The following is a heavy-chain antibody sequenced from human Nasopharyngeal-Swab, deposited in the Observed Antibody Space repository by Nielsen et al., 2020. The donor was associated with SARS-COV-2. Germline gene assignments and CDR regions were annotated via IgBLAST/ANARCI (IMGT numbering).Heavy chain of an antibody. Sequence: GEALKISCAASGFTVSNSFMSWVRQAPGKGLEWVSVIYSGGATHYAGSVKGRFTISRDNSKNTLYLQMNSLRAEDTAIYYCARGNSGYDASPFDYWGQGTLVTVSS. J-gene: IGHJ4*02. CDR2: IYSGGAT. CDR1: GFTVSNSF. CDR3: ARGNSGYDASPFDY. V-gene: IGHV3-53*01. D-gene: IGHD5-12*01.